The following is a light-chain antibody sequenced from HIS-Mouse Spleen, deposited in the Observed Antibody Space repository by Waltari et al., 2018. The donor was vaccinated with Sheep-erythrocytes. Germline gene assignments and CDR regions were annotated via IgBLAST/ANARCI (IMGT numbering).Light chain of an antibody. CDR1: PGISSW. Sequence: DIQMTQSPSSVSASVGDRVTITCRASPGISSWLAWYQQKPGKAPQLLIYAASSLQSGVPSRFSGSGSGTDFTLTISSLQPEDFATYYCQQANSFPITFGQGTRLEIK. V-gene: IGKV1-12*01. J-gene: IGKJ5*01. CDR2: AAS. CDR3: QQANSFPIT.